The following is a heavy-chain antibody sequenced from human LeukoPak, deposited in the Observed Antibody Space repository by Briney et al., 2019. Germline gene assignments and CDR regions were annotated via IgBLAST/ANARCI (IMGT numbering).Heavy chain of an antibody. CDR3: AKNIAAPGRVDYQLYGMDE. CDR2: IKQDGSDS. V-gene: IGHV3-7*01. Sequence: GGSLRLSCAASGFTFSGYWMTWLRQAPGKGLQWVASIKQDGSDSYHVDSVKGRFTISRDNAKNSLFLQMNSLRADDTAVYYCAKNIAAPGRVDYQLYGMDEWGQGTTVTVSS. D-gene: IGHD5-12*01. CDR1: GFTFSGYW. J-gene: IGHJ6*02.